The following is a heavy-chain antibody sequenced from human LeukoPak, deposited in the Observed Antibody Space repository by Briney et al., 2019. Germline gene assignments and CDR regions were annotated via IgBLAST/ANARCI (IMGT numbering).Heavy chain of an antibody. D-gene: IGHD4-17*01. V-gene: IGHV1-69*01. CDR2: IIPIFGTA. Sequence: ASVKVSCTASGGTFSSYAISWVRQAHGQGLEWMGGIIPIFGTANYAQKFQGRVTITADESTSTAYMELSSLRSEDTAVYYCAREESDYGDYVHWGQGTLVTVSS. CDR3: AREESDYGDYVH. CDR1: GGTFSSYA. J-gene: IGHJ4*02.